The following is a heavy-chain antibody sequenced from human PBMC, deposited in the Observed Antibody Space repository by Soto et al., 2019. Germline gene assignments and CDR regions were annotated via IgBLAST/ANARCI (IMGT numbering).Heavy chain of an antibody. CDR2: IIPIFGTP. V-gene: IGHV1-69*13. D-gene: IGHD5-12*01. J-gene: IGHJ4*02. Sequence: ASVKVSCKASGVTFSRQDMRWVRQAPGQGLEWMGGIIPIFGTPQYAEKFQDRVTITADESTSTAYMELSSLTSEDTAVYYCATNEGRDGYRFDYWGQGTLVTVSS. CDR3: ATNEGRDGYRFDY. CDR1: GVTFSRQD.